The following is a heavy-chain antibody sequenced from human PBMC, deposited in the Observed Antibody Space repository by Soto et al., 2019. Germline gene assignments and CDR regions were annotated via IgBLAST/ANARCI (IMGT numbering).Heavy chain of an antibody. CDR2: ISSSSSAI. CDR3: MGWCSGGVCYSDTY. CDR1: GFTFSDYS. Sequence: PGGSLRLSCEASGFTFSDYSMNWVRQAPGKGLEWVSFISSSSSAIYYADSVKGRFTSSRDNGKNSLYLQMSSLRAEDTAVYHCMGWCSGGVCYSDTYWGQGTLVTVSS. V-gene: IGHV3-48*01. D-gene: IGHD2-21*02. J-gene: IGHJ4*02.